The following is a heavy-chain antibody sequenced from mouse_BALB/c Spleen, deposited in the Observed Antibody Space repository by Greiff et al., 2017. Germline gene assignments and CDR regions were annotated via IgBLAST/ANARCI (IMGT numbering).Heavy chain of an antibody. V-gene: IGHV1S126*01. CDR3: ARENYGPLCAMDY. J-gene: IGHJ4*01. D-gene: IGHD1-1*01. Sequence: QVQLQQSGAELMKPGASVKISCKATGYTFSSYWMNWVKQRPGRGLEWIGRIDPSDSETHYNQKFKDKATLTVDKSSSTAYIQLSSLTSEDSAVYYCARENYGPLCAMDYWGQGTSVTVSS. CDR2: IDPSDSET. CDR1: GYTFSSYW.